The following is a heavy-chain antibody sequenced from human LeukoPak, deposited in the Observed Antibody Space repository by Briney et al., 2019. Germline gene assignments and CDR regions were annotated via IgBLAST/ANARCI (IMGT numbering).Heavy chain of an antibody. D-gene: IGHD2-15*01. Sequence: GGSLRLSCAASGFTFSNSAMSWVRQAPGKGLEWVSGISGSGGTTYYADSVKGRFTVSRDNSKNTLYLQMNGLRADDTAVYYCAKDRARYCSGGSCPRAFDIWGQGTMVTASS. J-gene: IGHJ3*02. CDR2: ISGSGGTT. CDR3: AKDRARYCSGGSCPRAFDI. V-gene: IGHV3-23*01. CDR1: GFTFSNSA.